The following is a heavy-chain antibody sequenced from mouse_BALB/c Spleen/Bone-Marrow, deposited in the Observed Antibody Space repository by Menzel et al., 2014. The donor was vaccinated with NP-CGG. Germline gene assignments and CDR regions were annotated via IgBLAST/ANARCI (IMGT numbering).Heavy chain of an antibody. J-gene: IGHJ1*01. Sequence: EVNVVESGGGLVQPGGSLRLSCATSGFTFTDYYMSWVRQPPGKALEWLGFIRNKANGYTTEYSASVKGRFTISRDNSQSILYLRMNTLRAEDSATYYCARDINYDIYWYFDVWGAGTTVTVSS. CDR1: GFTFTDYY. D-gene: IGHD2-4*01. CDR3: ARDINYDIYWYFDV. V-gene: IGHV7-3*02. CDR2: IRNKANGYTT.